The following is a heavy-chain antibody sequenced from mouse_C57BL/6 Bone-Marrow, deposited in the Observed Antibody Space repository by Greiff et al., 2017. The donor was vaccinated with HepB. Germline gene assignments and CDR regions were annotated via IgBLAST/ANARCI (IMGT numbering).Heavy chain of an antibody. J-gene: IGHJ1*03. CDR3: ARGAADDYDGRYFDV. Sequence: EVKVEESGGGLVKPGGSLKLSCAASGFTFSSYAMSWVRQTPEKRLEWVATISDGGSYTYYPDNVKGRFTISRDNAKNNLYLQMSHLKSEDTAMYYCARGAADDYDGRYFDVWGTGTTVTVSS. CDR1: GFTFSSYA. CDR2: ISDGGSYT. V-gene: IGHV5-4*03. D-gene: IGHD2-4*01.